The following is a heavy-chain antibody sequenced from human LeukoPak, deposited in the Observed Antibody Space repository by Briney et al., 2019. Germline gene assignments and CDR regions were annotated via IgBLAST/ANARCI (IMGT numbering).Heavy chain of an antibody. V-gene: IGHV4-39*07. CDR1: GGSISRGNYF. Sequence: PSETLSLTCTVSGGSISRGNYFWGWIRQPPGKELEWIGSIYSGGGTHYNPSLNSRLTISADTSKNQFSLNLRSVTAADTAVYFCVRDEGNWDVDYWGQGTLVTVSS. D-gene: IGHD1-26*01. CDR2: IYSGGGT. J-gene: IGHJ4*02. CDR3: VRDEGNWDVDY.